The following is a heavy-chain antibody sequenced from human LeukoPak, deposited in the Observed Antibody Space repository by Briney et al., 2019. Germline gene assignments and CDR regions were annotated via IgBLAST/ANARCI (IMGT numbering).Heavy chain of an antibody. V-gene: IGHV1-18*04. J-gene: IGHJ5*02. Sequence: ASVKVSCKTSGYRFTGYYMHWVRQAPGQGLEWMGWISAYNGNTNYAQKLQGRVTMTTDTSTSTAYMELRSLRSDDTAVYYCARGLEWLTRRHTWFDPWGQGTLVTVSS. CDR2: ISAYNGNT. CDR3: ARGLEWLTRRHTWFDP. D-gene: IGHD3-3*01. CDR1: GYRFTGYY.